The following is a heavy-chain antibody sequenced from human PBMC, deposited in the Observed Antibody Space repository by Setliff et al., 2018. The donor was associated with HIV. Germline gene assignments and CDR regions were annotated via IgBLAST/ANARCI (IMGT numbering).Heavy chain of an antibody. J-gene: IGHJ4*02. CDR1: GYTFTAHH. Sequence: ASVKVSCTSSGYTFTAHHIHWVRQAPGQGPEGMGWIIPKSGETSYAEKFRGRVTMTRDTSLSTAYMELSWLTSDDTAVYYCARVVDRDYDFWSAYEYWGQGTMVTVSS. V-gene: IGHV1-2*02. D-gene: IGHD3-3*01. CDR3: ARVVDRDYDFWSAYEY. CDR2: IIPKSGET.